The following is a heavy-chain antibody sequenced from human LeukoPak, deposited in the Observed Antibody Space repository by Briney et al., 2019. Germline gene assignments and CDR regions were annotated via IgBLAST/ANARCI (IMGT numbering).Heavy chain of an antibody. CDR1: GFTFSSYA. V-gene: IGHV3-23*01. CDR3: AKYPHGSGSYPHYYFDY. Sequence: QPGGSLRLSCAASGFTFSSYAMSWVRQAPGKGLEWVSAISGSGGSTYYADSVKGRFTISRDNSKNTLYLQMNSLRAEDTAVYYCAKYPHGSGSYPHYYFDYWGQGTLVTVSS. D-gene: IGHD3-10*01. CDR2: ISGSGGST. J-gene: IGHJ4*02.